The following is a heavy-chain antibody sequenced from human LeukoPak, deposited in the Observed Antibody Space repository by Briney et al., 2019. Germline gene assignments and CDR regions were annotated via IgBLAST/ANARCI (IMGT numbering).Heavy chain of an antibody. D-gene: IGHD3-10*01. CDR2: ITSGSSHI. J-gene: IGHJ4*02. V-gene: IGHV3-21*01. CDR1: GFTFSSYN. Sequence: GGSLRLSCAASGFTFSSYNMNWVRQTPGQGLEWVSSITSGSSHIYYADSVKGRFTISRDNAKSSLYLQMNSLRAEDTAVYYCARDLSRSFSMIRGLIQHREFDFWGRGTLVTVSS. CDR3: ARDLSRSFSMIRGLIQHREFDF.